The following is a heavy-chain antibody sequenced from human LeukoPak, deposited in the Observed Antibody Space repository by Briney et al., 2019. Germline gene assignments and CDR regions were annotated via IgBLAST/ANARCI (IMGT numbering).Heavy chain of an antibody. J-gene: IGHJ4*02. CDR1: GDSSSSSIYY. Sequence: SETLSLTCAVSGDSSSSSIYYWGWIRQPPGKGLEWIGSIDYSGRTYYNPSLKSRATISLDTSKNQFSLKLTSVTAADTAVYYCARSLPSGVVTARIGYFDYWGQGTLVTVSS. CDR2: IDYSGRT. D-gene: IGHD2-21*02. V-gene: IGHV4-39*07. CDR3: ARSLPSGVVTARIGYFDY.